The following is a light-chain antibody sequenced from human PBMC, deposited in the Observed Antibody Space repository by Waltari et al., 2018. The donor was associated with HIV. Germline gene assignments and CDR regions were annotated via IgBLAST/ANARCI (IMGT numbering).Light chain of an antibody. CDR2: QDS. V-gene: IGLV3-1*01. CDR3: QAWDSYTLVV. Sequence: SYELTQPPSVSVSPGQTASITCSGDKLGHKYACWYQQKPGQSPMLVTHQDSKRPSGIPERFSGSNPGNTATLTIRVTQAMDEADYYCQAWDSYTLVVFGGGTKLTVL. J-gene: IGLJ2*01. CDR1: KLGHKY.